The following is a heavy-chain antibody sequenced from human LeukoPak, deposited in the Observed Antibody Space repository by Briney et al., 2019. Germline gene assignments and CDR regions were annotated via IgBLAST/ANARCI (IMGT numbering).Heavy chain of an antibody. CDR2: IWYDGSEK. CDR3: ARYGNLKVLDV. Sequence: GRSVRLSCAGSGFTFSSHGMHWVRQAPGKGLEWVAVIWYDGSEKYYAESVKGRLTISRDNSKNMLYLQIYSLRTEDTALYYCARYGNLKVLDVWGQGTMVTVPS. J-gene: IGHJ3*01. D-gene: IGHD1-14*01. CDR1: GFTFSSHG. V-gene: IGHV3-33*01.